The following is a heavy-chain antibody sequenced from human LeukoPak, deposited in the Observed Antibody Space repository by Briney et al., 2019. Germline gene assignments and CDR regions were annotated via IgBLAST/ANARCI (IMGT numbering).Heavy chain of an antibody. V-gene: IGHV4-59*01. Sequence: PSETLSLTCTVSDGSISTYYWSWIRQPPGKGLEWIGYIYYSGSTNYNPSLKSRVTISVDTSKNQFSLKLSSVTAADTAVYYCAREVVAFDYWGQGTLVTVSS. D-gene: IGHD2-2*01. J-gene: IGHJ4*02. CDR3: AREVVAFDY. CDR1: DGSISTYY. CDR2: IYYSGST.